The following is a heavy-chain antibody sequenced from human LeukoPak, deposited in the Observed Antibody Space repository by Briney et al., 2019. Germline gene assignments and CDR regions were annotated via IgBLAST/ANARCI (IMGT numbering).Heavy chain of an antibody. Sequence: PGGSLRLSGAASGFTFTDDYRSWIRQAPGKGLEWVSYISSSGYTKYYADSLKGRFTISRDNSKNTLYLQMNSLRAEDTAVYYCAKALDYWGQGTLVTVSS. CDR2: ISSSGYTK. CDR1: GFTFTDDY. CDR3: AKALDY. J-gene: IGHJ4*02. V-gene: IGHV3-11*04.